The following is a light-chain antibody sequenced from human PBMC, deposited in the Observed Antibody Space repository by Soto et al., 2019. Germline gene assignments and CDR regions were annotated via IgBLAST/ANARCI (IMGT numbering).Light chain of an antibody. CDR3: QRYDSFRT. CDR2: KAS. J-gene: IGKJ1*01. CDR1: QIISSW. V-gene: IGKV1-5*03. Sequence: DIQMTQSPSTLSASVGDRFTITCRASQIISSWLAWYQQKPGKAPKLLIYKASSLESGVPSRFSGSGYGTEFTLTISSLQPDDFATYYCQRYDSFRTFGQGTKVDI.